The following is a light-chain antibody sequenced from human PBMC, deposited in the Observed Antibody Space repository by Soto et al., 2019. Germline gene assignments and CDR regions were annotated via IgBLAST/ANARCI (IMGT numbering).Light chain of an antibody. CDR2: GAS. J-gene: IGKJ2*01. V-gene: IGKV4-1*01. CDR1: QRVLYNSNNKNH. Sequence: DFVMTQAPDSLAVSLGERATINCKSSQRVLYNSNNKNHLGWFQQKPGHPPKLLIYGASFRPSGVPDRFSGSGSGTDFTLTISSLQAEDVAVYYCQQYYSIPFTFGQGTKVDIK. CDR3: QQYYSIPFT.